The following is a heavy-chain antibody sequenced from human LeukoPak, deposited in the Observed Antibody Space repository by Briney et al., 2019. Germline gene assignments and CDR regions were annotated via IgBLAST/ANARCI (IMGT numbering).Heavy chain of an antibody. D-gene: IGHD1-26*01. Sequence: SETLSLTCAVYGGSFSGYYWSWIRQPPGKGLEWIGEINHSGSTNYNPSLKSRVTISVDTSRYQFSLKLSSVTAADTAVYYCARARTRELLDYWGQGTLVTVSS. J-gene: IGHJ4*02. CDR3: ARARTRELLDY. V-gene: IGHV4-34*01. CDR2: INHSGST. CDR1: GGSFSGYY.